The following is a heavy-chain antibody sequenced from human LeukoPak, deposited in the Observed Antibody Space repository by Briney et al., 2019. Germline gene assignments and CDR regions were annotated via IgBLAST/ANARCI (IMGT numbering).Heavy chain of an antibody. Sequence: SETLSLTCTVSGGSISSYYWSWLRQPPGKGLEWIGYIYNSGTTNYNPSLKNRVTISVDTSNNQFSLKLDSVTAADTAVYYCARDIVLTYGMDVWGQGTTVTVSS. CDR1: GGSISSYY. D-gene: IGHD2-8*02. CDR2: IYNSGTT. CDR3: ARDIVLTYGMDV. V-gene: IGHV4-59*01. J-gene: IGHJ6*02.